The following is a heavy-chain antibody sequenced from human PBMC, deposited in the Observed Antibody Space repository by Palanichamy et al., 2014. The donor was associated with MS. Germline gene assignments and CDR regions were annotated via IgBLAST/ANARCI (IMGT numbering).Heavy chain of an antibody. CDR1: GFTFSDYA. CDR2: VTHDGNDK. J-gene: IGHJ6*02. Sequence: QVQFGGGLGEAVVEPGKSLRLSCVASGFTFSDYAMYWVRQTAGKGLDWVGAVTHDGNDKYYSDSVKGRFTISRDNPRNTLYLQMNSLRLEDTAVYYCAKMRPRFLVLDQDVWGQGTSVTVSS. CDR3: AKMRPRFLVLDQDV. V-gene: IGHV3-30*18. D-gene: IGHD3-3*01.